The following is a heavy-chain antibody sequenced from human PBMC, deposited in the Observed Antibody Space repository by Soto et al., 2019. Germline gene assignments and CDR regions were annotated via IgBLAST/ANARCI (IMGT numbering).Heavy chain of an antibody. Sequence: GGSLRLSCAASGLTVSSKYMSWVRQAPGKGLEWVSLIQSGGTTYYADAVKGRLSIFRDNSENTLYLQMNSLRAEDTAVYYCARILDAAGIDYWGQGTPVTVSS. V-gene: IGHV3-53*01. CDR2: IQSGGTT. CDR3: ARILDAAGIDY. J-gene: IGHJ4*02. D-gene: IGHD6-13*01. CDR1: GLTVSSKY.